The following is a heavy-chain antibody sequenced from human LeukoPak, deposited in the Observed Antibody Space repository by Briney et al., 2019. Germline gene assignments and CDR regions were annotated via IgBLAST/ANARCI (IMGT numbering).Heavy chain of an antibody. CDR1: GGSFSDYY. V-gene: IGHV4-34*01. Sequence: SETLSLTCAVYGGSFSDYYWSWIRQPPGKGLEWIGEINHSGSTNYNPSLKSRVTISVDTSKNQFSLKLSSVTAADTAVYYCARLGGGYYHDAFGIWGQGTMVTVSS. CDR2: INHSGST. J-gene: IGHJ3*02. D-gene: IGHD3-22*01. CDR3: ARLGGGYYHDAFGI.